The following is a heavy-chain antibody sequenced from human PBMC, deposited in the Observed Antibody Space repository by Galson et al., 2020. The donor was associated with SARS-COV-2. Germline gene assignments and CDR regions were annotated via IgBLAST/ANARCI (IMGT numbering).Heavy chain of an antibody. CDR1: GGPVSNGDYH. V-gene: IGHV4-30-4*01. D-gene: IGHD3-10*01. CDR2: IHYTGTT. Sequence: ETAETLSLTCSVSGGPVSNGDYHCSWIRQPPGKDREWTRYIHYTGTTNYNPTLKNRSTIPRQSTANRLSPRLTSVTAADTAVYYCARARREELLWLGDPRGYFFDSWGKGSLVTVSS. J-gene: IGHJ4*02. CDR3: ARARREELLWLGDPRGYFFDS.